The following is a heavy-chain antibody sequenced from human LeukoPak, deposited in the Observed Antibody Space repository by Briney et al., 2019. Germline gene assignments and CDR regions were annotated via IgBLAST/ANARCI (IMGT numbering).Heavy chain of an antibody. D-gene: IGHD1-26*01. CDR3: ARGPGPIAGAKNPFDI. CDR2: ISYDGSNK. J-gene: IGHJ3*02. Sequence: PGGSLRLSCAASGFTFSAYAMHWVRKAPGKGIEWVAVISYDGSNKYYADSVKGRFTISGDKSKNTLYLQMNSLRPEDTAVYYCARGPGPIAGAKNPFDIWGQGTMVTVSS. V-gene: IGHV3-30*01. CDR1: GFTFSAYA.